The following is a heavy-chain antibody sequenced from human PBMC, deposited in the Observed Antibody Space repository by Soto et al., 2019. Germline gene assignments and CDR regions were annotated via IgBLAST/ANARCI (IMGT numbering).Heavy chain of an antibody. CDR2: ISYDGSNK. J-gene: IGHJ4*02. CDR3: VFAGAAAGLFDY. V-gene: IGHV3-30-3*01. Sequence: AGGSLRLSCAASGFTFSSYAMHWVRQAPGKGLEWVAVISYDGSNKYYADSVKGRFTISRDNSKNTLYLQMNSLRAEDTAVYYCVFAGAAAGLFDYWGPGTMVAVYS. D-gene: IGHD6-13*01. CDR1: GFTFSSYA.